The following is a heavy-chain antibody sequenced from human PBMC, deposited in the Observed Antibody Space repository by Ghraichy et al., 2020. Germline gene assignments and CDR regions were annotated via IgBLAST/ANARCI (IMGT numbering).Heavy chain of an antibody. CDR3: ARDTFITSFGVAAFDY. J-gene: IGHJ4*02. V-gene: IGHV3-21*01. CDR2: ISSSSSYT. D-gene: IGHD3-3*01. Sequence: GGSLRLSCAASGFTFSSYNVNWVRQTPGKGLEWVSTISSSSSYTYYADSVKGRFTISRDNAKNSLYLQMNSLRAEDTAVYYCARDTFITSFGVAAFDYWGQPPLVTVSS. CDR1: GFTFSSYN.